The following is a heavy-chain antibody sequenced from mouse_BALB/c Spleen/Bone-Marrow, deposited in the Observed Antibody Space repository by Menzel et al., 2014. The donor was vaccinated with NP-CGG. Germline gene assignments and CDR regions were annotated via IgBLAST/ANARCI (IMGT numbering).Heavy chain of an antibody. CDR3: SRDEHYYIYWYFDV. J-gene: IGHJ1*01. Sequence: EVKLVESGGGLVQPGGSLRLSCATSGFTFTDYYMSWVCQPPGKALEWLGFIRNKANGYRTEYSASVQGGFTISRENYQSILYLQMNTLSAEDSATYYFSRDEHYYIYWYFDVWGAGTTVTVSS. CDR2: IRNKANGYRT. D-gene: IGHD2-12*01. V-gene: IGHV7-3*02. CDR1: GFTFTDYY.